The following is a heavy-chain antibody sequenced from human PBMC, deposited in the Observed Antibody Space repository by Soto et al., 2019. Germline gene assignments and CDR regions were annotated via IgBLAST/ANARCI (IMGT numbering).Heavy chain of an antibody. V-gene: IGHV3-33*01. CDR3: ARDLAARPRPYYYYYYMDV. Sequence: GGSLRLSCAASGFTFSSYGMHWVRQAPGKGLEWVAVIWYDGSNKYYADSVKGRFTISRDNSKNTLYLQMNSLRAEDTAVYYCARDLAARPRPYYYYYYMDVWGKGTTVTVSS. CDR2: IWYDGSNK. D-gene: IGHD6-6*01. CDR1: GFTFSSYG. J-gene: IGHJ6*03.